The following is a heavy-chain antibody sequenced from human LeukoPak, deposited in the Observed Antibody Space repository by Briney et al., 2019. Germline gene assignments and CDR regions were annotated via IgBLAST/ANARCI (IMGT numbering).Heavy chain of an antibody. CDR3: ARGYSIAVAGTPYDY. D-gene: IGHD6-19*01. Sequence: GGSLRLSCAASGFTFSSYAMHWVRQAPGKGLEYASAISSNGGSTYYANSVKGRFTISRDNSKNTLYLQMGSLRAEDMAVYYCARGYSIAVAGTPYDYWGQGTLVTVSS. CDR2: ISSNGGST. J-gene: IGHJ4*02. CDR1: GFTFSSYA. V-gene: IGHV3-64*01.